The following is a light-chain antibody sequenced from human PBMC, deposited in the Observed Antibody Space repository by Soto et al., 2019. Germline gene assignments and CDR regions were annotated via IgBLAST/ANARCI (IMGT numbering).Light chain of an antibody. CDR3: NSYAGRNNFV. CDR1: RDDVGGYNY. J-gene: IGLJ1*01. Sequence: QSALTQPPSASGSPGQSITISCTGSRDDVGGYNYVSWYQQHPGKAPKLIIYDVHKRPSWVPDRFSGSKSDNTASLTVSGLQTEDEADYYCNSYAGRNNFVFGTGTKLTVL. V-gene: IGLV2-8*01. CDR2: DVH.